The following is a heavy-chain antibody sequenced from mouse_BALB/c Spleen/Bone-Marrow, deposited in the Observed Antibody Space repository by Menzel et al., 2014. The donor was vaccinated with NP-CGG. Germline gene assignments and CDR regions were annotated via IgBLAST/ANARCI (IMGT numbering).Heavy chain of an antibody. J-gene: IGHJ3*01. CDR1: GLNIKDYY. CDR2: IDPGNGDT. CDR3: SGGENGGFAD. V-gene: IGHV14-4*02. Sequence: VQLKDSGAELVRSGASVKLSCTASGLNIKDYYMHWVKQRPEQGLEWIGWIDPGNGDTEYAPKFQAKATVTADTSSNKAERKLNSLTSEDTAVYYCSGGENGGFADWGQGTLVTVSA.